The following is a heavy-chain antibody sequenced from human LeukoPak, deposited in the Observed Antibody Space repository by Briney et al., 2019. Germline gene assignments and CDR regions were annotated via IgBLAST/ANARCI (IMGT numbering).Heavy chain of an antibody. V-gene: IGHV3-9*01. Sequence: GGSLRLSCAASGFTFDDYAMHWVRQAPGKGLEWVSGISWNSGSIGYADSVKGRFTISRDNAKNSLYLQMNSLRAEGTALYYCARDGLAYCGGDCYSDYWGQGTLVTVSS. D-gene: IGHD2-21*02. CDR3: ARDGLAYCGGDCYSDY. CDR1: GFTFDDYA. CDR2: ISWNSGSI. J-gene: IGHJ4*02.